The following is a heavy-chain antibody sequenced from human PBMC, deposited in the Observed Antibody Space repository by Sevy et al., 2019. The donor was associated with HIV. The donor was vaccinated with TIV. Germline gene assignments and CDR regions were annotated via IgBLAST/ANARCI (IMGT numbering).Heavy chain of an antibody. V-gene: IGHV3-48*02. CDR3: ARANVVTAILIDYGMDV. CDR2: ISSSSSTI. J-gene: IGHJ6*02. Sequence: GGSLRLSCAASGFTFSSYSMNWVRQAPGKGLEWVSYISSSSSTIYYEDSVKGRFTISRDNAKNSLYLQMNSLRDEDTAVYYCARANVVTAILIDYGMDVWGQGTTVTVSS. CDR1: GFTFSSYS. D-gene: IGHD2-21*02.